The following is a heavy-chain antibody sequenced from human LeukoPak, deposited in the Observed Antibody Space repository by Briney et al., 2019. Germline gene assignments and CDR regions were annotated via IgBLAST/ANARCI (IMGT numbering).Heavy chain of an antibody. V-gene: IGHV3-23*01. CDR3: AKLVGSYSRYFDY. Sequence: GGSLRLSCAASGFTFSSYAVSWARQAPGKGLEWVSAISGSGGSTYYADSVKGRFTISRDNSKNTLYLQMNSLRAEDTAVYYCAKLVGSYSRYFDYWGQGTLVTVSS. J-gene: IGHJ4*02. CDR1: GFTFSSYA. D-gene: IGHD6-13*01. CDR2: ISGSGGST.